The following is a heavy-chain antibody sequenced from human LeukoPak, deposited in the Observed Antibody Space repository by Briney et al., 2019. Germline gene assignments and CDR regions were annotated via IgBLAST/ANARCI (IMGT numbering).Heavy chain of an antibody. CDR2: VYHSGST. CDR3: ARGRCSGGSCYAVDFDY. V-gene: IGHV4-34*01. J-gene: IGHJ4*02. CDR1: GGSFSGYY. D-gene: IGHD2-15*01. Sequence: PSETLSLTCAVYGGSFSGYYWSWIRQPPGKGLEWIGEVYHSGSTNYNPSLKSRVTISVDTSKNQFSLKLSSVTAADTAVYYCARGRCSGGSCYAVDFDYWGQGTLVTVSS.